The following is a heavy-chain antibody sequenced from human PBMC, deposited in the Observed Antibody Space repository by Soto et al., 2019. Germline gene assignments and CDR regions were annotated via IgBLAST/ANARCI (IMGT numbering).Heavy chain of an antibody. Sequence: SETLSLTCTVSGDSINTNHWWTWVRQSPGKEMEWIGEVHHSGKTNYNPSLESRLTILVDTSKNQFSLKLTSVTAADTAVYYCASFPVIPGRDSPLIFDYWGQGTLVTVSS. CDR2: VHHSGKT. D-gene: IGHD3-22*01. J-gene: IGHJ4*01. CDR3: ASFPVIPGRDSPLIFDY. CDR1: GDSINTNHW. V-gene: IGHV4-4*02.